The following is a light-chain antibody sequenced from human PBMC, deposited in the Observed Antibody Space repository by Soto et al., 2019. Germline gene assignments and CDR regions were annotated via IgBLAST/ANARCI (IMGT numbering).Light chain of an antibody. CDR1: QGIGDT. CDR3: QQYYSFPRT. Sequence: EVVMRQSTATLSVSPGEGATLSCRASQGIGDTLAWYQHKPGQAPRLLIYGASTRATGIPARFSGSGSGTEFTLTISCLQSEDFATYYCQQYYSFPRTFGQGTKVDIK. CDR2: GAS. J-gene: IGKJ1*01. V-gene: IGKV3-15*01.